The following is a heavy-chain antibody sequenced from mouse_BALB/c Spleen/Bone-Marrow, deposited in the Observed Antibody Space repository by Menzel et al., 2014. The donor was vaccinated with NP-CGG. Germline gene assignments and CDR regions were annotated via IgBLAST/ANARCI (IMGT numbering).Heavy chain of an antibody. Sequence: EVKLVESAGGLVQPGGPMKLSCAASGSTFIDAWMDWVRQSPEKGLEWVAEIRSKANNHATYYAESVEGRFTISRDDSKSSVYLQMNSLRAEDTGIYYCTIYYDYYYVMVCWGQGTSVTGSS. V-gene: IGHV6-6*01. D-gene: IGHD2-4*01. CDR2: IRSKANNHAT. CDR3: TIYYDYYYVMVC. CDR1: GSTFIDAW. J-gene: IGHJ4*01.